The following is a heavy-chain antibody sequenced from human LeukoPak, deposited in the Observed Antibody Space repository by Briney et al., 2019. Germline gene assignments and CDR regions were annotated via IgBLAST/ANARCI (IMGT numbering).Heavy chain of an antibody. Sequence: GGSLRLSCAASGFSFNSYWMSWVRQAPGKGLEWVAHVRKDGSDKYYLDSVKARFTISRDNVENLVHLQMNGLRAEDTAVYYCARDRGLRYFDSFDFWGQGTRVTVSS. V-gene: IGHV3-7*03. CDR1: GFSFNSYW. J-gene: IGHJ4*02. CDR2: VRKDGSDK. D-gene: IGHD3-9*01. CDR3: ARDRGLRYFDSFDF.